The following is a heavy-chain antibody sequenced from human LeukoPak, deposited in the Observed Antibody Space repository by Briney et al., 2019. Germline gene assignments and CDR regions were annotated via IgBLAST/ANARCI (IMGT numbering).Heavy chain of an antibody. CDR2: IYTSGST. CDR3: ARDLPELRFLEWLFAFDI. Sequence: SETPSLTCTVSGGSISSYYWSWIRQPAGKGLEWIGRIYTSGSTNYNPSLKRRVTMSVDTSKNQFSLKLSSVTAADTAVYYCARDLPELRFLEWLFAFDIWGQGTMVTVSS. J-gene: IGHJ3*02. D-gene: IGHD3-3*01. CDR1: GGSISSYY. V-gene: IGHV4-4*07.